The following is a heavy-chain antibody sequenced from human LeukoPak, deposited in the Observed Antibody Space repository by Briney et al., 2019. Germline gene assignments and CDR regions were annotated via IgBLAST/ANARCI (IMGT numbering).Heavy chain of an antibody. CDR3: ARIDTYYYDSSGYYSAFDI. J-gene: IGHJ3*02. CDR1: GFTFDNYG. CDR2: INWNGGST. V-gene: IGHV3-20*04. D-gene: IGHD3-22*01. Sequence: GGSLRLSCAASGFTFDNYGMSWVRQAPGKGLEWVSGINWNGGSTGYADSVKGRFTISRDNAKNSLYLQMNSLRAEDTALNYCARIDTYYYDSSGYYSAFDIWGQGTIVTVSS.